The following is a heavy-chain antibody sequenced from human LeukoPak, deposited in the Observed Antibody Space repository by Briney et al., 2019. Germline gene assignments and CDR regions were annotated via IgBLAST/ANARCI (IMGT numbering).Heavy chain of an antibody. CDR2: ISGSGGST. D-gene: IGHD2-8*01. Sequence: GGSLRLSCAASGFIFSSYAMSWVRQAPGKGLEWVSTISGSGGSTYYADSVKGRFTISRDNSKNTVYLQMNSLRAEDTAVYYCAKDRSCINDVGHGDLDYWGKGTLVTVSS. CDR1: GFIFSSYA. V-gene: IGHV3-23*01. J-gene: IGHJ4*02. CDR3: AKDRSCINDVGHGDLDY.